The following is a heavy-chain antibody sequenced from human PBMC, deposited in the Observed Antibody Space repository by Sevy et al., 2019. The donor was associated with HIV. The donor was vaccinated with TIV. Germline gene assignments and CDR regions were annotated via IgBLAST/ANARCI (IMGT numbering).Heavy chain of an antibody. CDR2: ISSSGSTI. V-gene: IGHV3-48*03. J-gene: IGHJ6*02. Sequence: GGSLRLSCAASGFTFSSYEMNWVRQAPGKGLEWVSYISSSGSTIYYADSVKGRFTISRDNAKNSLYLQMNSLRAEDTAVYYCARVQQWLVIYYYYGMDVWGQRTTVTVSS. CDR1: GFTFSSYE. CDR3: ARVQQWLVIYYYYGMDV. D-gene: IGHD6-19*01.